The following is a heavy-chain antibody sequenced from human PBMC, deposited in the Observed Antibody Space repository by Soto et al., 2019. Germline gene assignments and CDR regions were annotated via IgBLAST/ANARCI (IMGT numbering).Heavy chain of an antibody. V-gene: IGHV4-39*01. CDR2: IYYSGST. CDR3: AKDGSGSYYWFDP. Sequence: SETLSLTCTVSGGSISSSSYYWGWIRQPPGKGLEWIGSIYYSGSTYYNPSLKRRVTISVDTSKTQFSLKLSSVTAADTAVYYCAKDGSGSYYWFDPWGQGALVTVSS. D-gene: IGHD3-10*01. CDR1: GGSISSSSYY. J-gene: IGHJ5*02.